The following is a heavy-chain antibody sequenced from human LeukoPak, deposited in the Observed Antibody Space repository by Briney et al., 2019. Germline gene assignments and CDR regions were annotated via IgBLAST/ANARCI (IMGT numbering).Heavy chain of an antibody. CDR2: ISGNGGRT. V-gene: IGHV3-23*01. CDR3: TRVMWDSSGYPIDY. CDR1: GFTFNSYA. D-gene: IGHD3-22*01. J-gene: IGHJ4*02. Sequence: PGGSLRLSCAASGFTFNSYAMSWVRQASGKGLEWVSAISGNGGRTYYADSVKGRFTTSRDNSKNTLNLQMHRLRVEDTAVYYCTRVMWDSSGYPIDYWGQGSLVTVSS.